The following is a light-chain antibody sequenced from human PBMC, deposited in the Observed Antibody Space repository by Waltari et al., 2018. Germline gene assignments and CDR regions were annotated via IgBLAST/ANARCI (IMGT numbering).Light chain of an antibody. CDR1: QSASSY. J-gene: IGKJ4*02. CDR2: DAT. Sequence: SRRATQSASSYLAWYKQRPGQAPTLLIYDATISATGIPARFTGRVSETDVSLTSSCLEPQDVAVYDCQQSSKWLLTSGGGTKVEIK. CDR3: QQSSKWLLT. V-gene: IGKV3-11*01.